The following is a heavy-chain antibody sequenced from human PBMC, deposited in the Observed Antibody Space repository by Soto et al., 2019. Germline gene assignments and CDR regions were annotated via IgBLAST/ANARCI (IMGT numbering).Heavy chain of an antibody. CDR2: ISPIFGTA. J-gene: IGHJ6*02. CDR1: GGTFSSYA. V-gene: IGHV1-69*13. D-gene: IGHD3-3*01. CDR3: ARKGEYYDFWSGYTPTALYYYYGMEV. Sequence: SVKVSCKASGGTFSSYAISWVRQAPGQVLEGMGGISPIFGTANYAQKFQGRVTITADESTITAYIELSSLRSEDTAVYYCARKGEYYDFWSGYTPTALYYYYGMEVWGQGTTVTVSS.